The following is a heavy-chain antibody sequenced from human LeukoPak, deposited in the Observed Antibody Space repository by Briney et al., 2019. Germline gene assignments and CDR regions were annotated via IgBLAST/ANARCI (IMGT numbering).Heavy chain of an antibody. D-gene: IGHD4-23*01. CDR1: GFTFSSYG. Sequence: GGSLRLSCAASGFTFSSYGMHWVRQAPGKGLEWVAVIWYGGSNKYYADSVKGRFTISRDNSKNTLYLQMNSLRAEDTAVYYCAKDDYGGNPGAFDIWGQGTMVTVSS. J-gene: IGHJ3*02. CDR3: AKDDYGGNPGAFDI. CDR2: IWYGGSNK. V-gene: IGHV3-33*06.